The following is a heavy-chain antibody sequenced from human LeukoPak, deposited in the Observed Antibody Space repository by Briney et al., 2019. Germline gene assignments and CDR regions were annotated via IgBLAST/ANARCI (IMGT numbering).Heavy chain of an antibody. Sequence: PGGSLRLSCAAFGFSFSSNRMHWVRQAPGKGLEWVAVIWSDGSEKYYEDSVKGRFTISRDNSKNTLYLQMNSLRAEDTAIYYCARDMDSSGYYYGYFDYWGQGTLVTVSS. D-gene: IGHD3-22*01. CDR2: IWSDGSEK. J-gene: IGHJ4*02. V-gene: IGHV3-33*01. CDR3: ARDMDSSGYYYGYFDY. CDR1: GFSFSSNR.